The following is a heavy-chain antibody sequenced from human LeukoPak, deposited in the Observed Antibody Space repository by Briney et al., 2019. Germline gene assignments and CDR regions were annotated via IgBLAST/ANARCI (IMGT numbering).Heavy chain of an antibody. CDR1: GYTFATYG. D-gene: IGHD3-9*01. Sequence: ASVKVSCKASGYTFATYGLSWVRQAPGQGLEWLGWISTYDDNIKYAQSLQGRLTLTIDTSTSTAYMELRSLTSDDTAVYYCARETYSNILTGTDYWGPGTLVTVSS. J-gene: IGHJ4*02. V-gene: IGHV1-18*01. CDR3: ARETYSNILTGTDY. CDR2: ISTYDDNI.